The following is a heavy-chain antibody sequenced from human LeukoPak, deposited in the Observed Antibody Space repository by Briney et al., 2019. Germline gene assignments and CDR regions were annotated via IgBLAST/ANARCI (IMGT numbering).Heavy chain of an antibody. CDR1: AYTFTSNY. Sequence: ASVTVSCTASAYTFTSNYVHWVRQAPGQGLEWMGLINPGGDSASYAQNFQGRVTLTRDTSTSTVYMELSSLRSEDTAVYYCASAVAGTEWFDPWGQGTLVTVSS. V-gene: IGHV1-46*01. CDR2: INPGGDSA. D-gene: IGHD6-19*01. J-gene: IGHJ5*02. CDR3: ASAVAGTEWFDP.